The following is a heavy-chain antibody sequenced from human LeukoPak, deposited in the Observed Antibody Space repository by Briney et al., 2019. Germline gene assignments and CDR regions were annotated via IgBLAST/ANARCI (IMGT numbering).Heavy chain of an antibody. CDR2: ISSSGSTT. Sequence: GGSLRLSCAASGFTFSSYEMNWVRQAPGKGLEWVSYISSSGSTTYYADSVKGRFTISRDNAKNSLYLQMNSLRVEDTAVYYCARDFVVNYGWAAFDIWGQGTMVTVSS. CDR3: ARDFVVNYGWAAFDI. D-gene: IGHD3-10*01. J-gene: IGHJ3*02. CDR1: GFTFSSYE. V-gene: IGHV3-48*03.